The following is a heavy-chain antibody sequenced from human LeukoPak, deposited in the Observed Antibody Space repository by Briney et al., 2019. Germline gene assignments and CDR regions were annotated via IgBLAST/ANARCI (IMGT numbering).Heavy chain of an antibody. Sequence: PGGSLRLSCAASGFTFSSYAMSWVRKAPGKGLEWVSAISGSGGSTYYADSVKGRFTISRDSSRNTLFLQVNSLRAEDTAVYYCASLGDGYNFWRHWGQGTLVTVSS. CDR2: ISGSGGST. CDR1: GFTFSSYA. D-gene: IGHD5-24*01. CDR3: ASLGDGYNFWRH. J-gene: IGHJ4*02. V-gene: IGHV3-23*01.